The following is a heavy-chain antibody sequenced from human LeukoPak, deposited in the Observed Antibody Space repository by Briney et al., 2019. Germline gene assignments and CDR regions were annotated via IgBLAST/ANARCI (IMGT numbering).Heavy chain of an antibody. CDR3: ARLMSVAGVYNWFDP. CDR2: IYPGDSDT. V-gene: IGHV5-51*01. Sequence: LGESLKISCKGSGYSFTSYWIGWVRQMPGKGLEWMGIIYPGDSDTRYSPSFQGQVTISADKSISTAYLQWSSLKASDTAMYYCARLMSVAGVYNWFDPWGQGTLVTVSS. J-gene: IGHJ5*02. D-gene: IGHD6-19*01. CDR1: GYSFTSYW.